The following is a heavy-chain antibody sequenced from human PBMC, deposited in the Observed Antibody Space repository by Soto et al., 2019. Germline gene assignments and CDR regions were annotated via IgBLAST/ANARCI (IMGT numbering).Heavy chain of an antibody. J-gene: IGHJ6*04. CDR1: GGSISGFY. CDR2: VYYRGNT. CDR3: ARDDAAGKMDV. D-gene: IGHD6-13*01. V-gene: IGHV4-59*01. Sequence: SETLSLTCTVSGGSISGFYWSWFRQPPGKGLEWIAYVYYRGNTNYNPSPKSRLTASVSTSKNQFSLQLHSVTAADTAVYYCARDDAAGKMDVRGKGTTVTVSS.